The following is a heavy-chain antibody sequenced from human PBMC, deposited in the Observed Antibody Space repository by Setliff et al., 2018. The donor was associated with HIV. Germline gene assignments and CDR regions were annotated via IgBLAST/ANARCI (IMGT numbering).Heavy chain of an antibody. CDR2: ISGSGGST. CDR3: ATDPYYYDSSGHFDS. J-gene: IGHJ4*02. CDR1: GFTFSSYA. D-gene: IGHD3-22*01. Sequence: PGGSLRLSCAASGFTFSSYAMSWVRQAPGKGLEWVSAISGSGGSTYYADSVKGRFTISRDNARNSLYLQMNSLRAEDTAVYYCATDPYYYDSSGHFDSWGQGTLVTVSS. V-gene: IGHV3-23*01.